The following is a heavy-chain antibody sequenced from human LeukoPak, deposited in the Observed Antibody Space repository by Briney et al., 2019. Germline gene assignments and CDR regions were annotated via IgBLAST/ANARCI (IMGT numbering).Heavy chain of an antibody. CDR3: ARRSARYWIDH. V-gene: IGHV4-39*01. J-gene: IGHJ4*02. CDR2: IYYRGNT. Sequence: SETLSLTCTVSGGSITTDNYYWGWIRQPPGKGLEWVGSIYYRGNTYYSPSLKSRVTISVDTSKNQFSLQLKSVTAADTAMFYCARRSARYWIDHWGQGALVTVSS. CDR1: GGSITTDNYY. D-gene: IGHD3-9*01.